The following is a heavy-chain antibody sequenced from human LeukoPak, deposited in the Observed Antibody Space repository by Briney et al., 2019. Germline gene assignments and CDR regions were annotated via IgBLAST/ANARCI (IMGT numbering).Heavy chain of an antibody. J-gene: IGHJ4*02. Sequence: ASVTVSFTSSGYTFTIYGISWVRQAQAQGHERMGWSSAYNGNTNYAQKLQGRVTMTTDTSTSTAYMELRRLRSEDTAVYYCARGRIVGVSWPLGYWGQGTLVTVSS. V-gene: IGHV1-18*01. CDR1: GYTFTIYG. CDR2: SSAYNGNT. D-gene: IGHD1-26*01. CDR3: ARGRIVGVSWPLGY.